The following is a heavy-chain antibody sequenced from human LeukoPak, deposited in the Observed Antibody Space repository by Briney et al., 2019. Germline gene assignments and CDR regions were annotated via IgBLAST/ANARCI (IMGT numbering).Heavy chain of an antibody. CDR3: AQGGLFDY. CDR2: INIDGTST. CDR1: GFTFTSYW. V-gene: IGHV3-74*01. J-gene: IGHJ4*02. D-gene: IGHD3-16*01. Sequence: PGGSLRLSCAASGFTFTSYWMHWVRQAPGKGLVWVSHINIDGTSTRYADSVKGRFTISRDNAKNTLYLQMNSLRAEDTAVYYCAQGGLFDYWGQGTLVTVSS.